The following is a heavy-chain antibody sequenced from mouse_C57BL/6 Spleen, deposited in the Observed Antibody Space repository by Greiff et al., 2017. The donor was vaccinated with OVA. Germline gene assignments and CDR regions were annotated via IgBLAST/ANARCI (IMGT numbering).Heavy chain of an antibody. Sequence: EVQLKESEGGLVQPGSSMKLSCTASGFTFSDYYMAWVRQVPEKGLEWVANINYDGSSTYYLDSLKSRFIISRDNAKNILYLQMSSLKSEDTATYYCARDPVGPRYFDVWGTGTTVTVSS. CDR2: INYDGSST. J-gene: IGHJ1*03. CDR3: ARDPVGPRYFDV. V-gene: IGHV5-16*01. CDR1: GFTFSDYY.